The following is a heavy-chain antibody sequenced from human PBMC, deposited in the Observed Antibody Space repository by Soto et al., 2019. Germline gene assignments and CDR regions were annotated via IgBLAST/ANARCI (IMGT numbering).Heavy chain of an antibody. CDR1: GFTFTRSA. V-gene: IGHV1-58*02. J-gene: IGHJ4*01. CDR3: AADRYSSGGYDGCY. CDR2: IVVGSGNT. D-gene: IGHD6-19*01. Sequence: GSSVMVSCKESGFTFTRSAMQCVRQARGQRRGWIGRIVVGSGNTNYAQKFQERVTITRDMSTSTAYMELSSLRSEDTAVYYCAADRYSSGGYDGCYWG.